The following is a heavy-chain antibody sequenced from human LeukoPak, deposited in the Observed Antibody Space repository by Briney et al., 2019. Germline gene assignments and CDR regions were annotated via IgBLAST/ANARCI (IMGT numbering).Heavy chain of an antibody. V-gene: IGHV4-61*01. CDR2: IYYSGST. Sequence: SETLSLTCTVSGGSISSGSYYWSWIRQPAGKGLEWIGYIYYSGSTNYNPSLKSRVTISVDTSKNQISLKLSSVTAADTAVYYCARPIYSGSYRHAFDIWGQGTMVTVPS. D-gene: IGHD1-26*01. J-gene: IGHJ3*02. CDR3: ARPIYSGSYRHAFDI. CDR1: GGSISSGSYY.